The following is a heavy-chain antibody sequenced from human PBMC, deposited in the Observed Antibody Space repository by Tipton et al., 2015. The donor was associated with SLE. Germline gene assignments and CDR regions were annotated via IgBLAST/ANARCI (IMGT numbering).Heavy chain of an antibody. CDR2: IHHIGGT. CDR3: ARVDSSYTYYYYYGTDV. D-gene: IGHD6-6*01. V-gene: IGHV4-34*01. Sequence: LRLSCAVYGGSTSDTNWSWIRQPPGKGLEWIGEIHHIGGTKYSPSLKSRVTISIDTSKNQFSLKLSSVTAADTAVYYCARVDSSYTYYYYYGTDVWGQGTTVTVSS. J-gene: IGHJ6*02. CDR1: GGSTSDTN.